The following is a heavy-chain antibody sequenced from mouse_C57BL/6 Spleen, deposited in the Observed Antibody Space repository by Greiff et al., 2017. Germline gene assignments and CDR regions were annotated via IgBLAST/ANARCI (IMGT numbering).Heavy chain of an antibody. J-gene: IGHJ3*01. CDR3: ARGYGSSSWFAY. V-gene: IGHV1-52*01. CDR2: IDPSDSDT. Sequence: VQLQQSGAELVRPGSSVKLSCKASGYTFTSSWMHWVKQRPIQGLEWIGNIDPSDSDTHYNQKFKDKATLTADKSSSTAYMQLSSLTSEDSAVYYCARGYGSSSWFAYWGQGTLVTVSA. D-gene: IGHD1-1*01. CDR1: GYTFTSSW.